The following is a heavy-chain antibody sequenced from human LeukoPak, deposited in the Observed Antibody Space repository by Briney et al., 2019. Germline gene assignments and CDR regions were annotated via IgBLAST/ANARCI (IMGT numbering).Heavy chain of an antibody. V-gene: IGHV1-18*01. Sequence: ASVKVSCKASGYTFSSYGISWVRQAPGQGLEWMGWISAYNGNTNYAQNLQGRVTMTTDTSTSTAYMELRGLRSDDTAVYYCARDRGSGWFVYWGQGTLVTVSS. J-gene: IGHJ4*02. CDR1: GYTFSSYG. CDR3: ARDRGSGWFVY. D-gene: IGHD6-19*01. CDR2: ISAYNGNT.